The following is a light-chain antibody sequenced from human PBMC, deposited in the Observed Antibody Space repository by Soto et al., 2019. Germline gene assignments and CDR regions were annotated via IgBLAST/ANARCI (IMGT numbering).Light chain of an antibody. Sequence: QPVLTQSPSASASLGASVKITCTLDSGHSSNAIAWHQQQPEKGPRFLMKLNSDGRHRRGDGIPDRFSGSSSGAECYLTIASLQSEDEADYYCQTWGTGIRVFGGGTKLTVL. CDR1: SGHSSNA. J-gene: IGLJ2*01. V-gene: IGLV4-69*01. CDR2: LNSDGRH. CDR3: QTWGTGIRV.